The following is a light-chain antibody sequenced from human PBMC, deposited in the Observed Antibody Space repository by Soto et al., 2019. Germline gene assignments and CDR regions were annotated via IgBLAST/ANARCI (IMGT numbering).Light chain of an antibody. Sequence: IQMTQSPSSLSASVGDRVTITCRASQSIVRNLNWYQQKPGKAPKLLIYDASNLEAGVPSRFRGSGSGTDFTFTISRLQPEDIATYYCQQYENLPTFGQGTRLEIK. CDR1: QSIVRN. CDR2: DAS. CDR3: QQYENLPT. V-gene: IGKV1-33*01. J-gene: IGKJ5*01.